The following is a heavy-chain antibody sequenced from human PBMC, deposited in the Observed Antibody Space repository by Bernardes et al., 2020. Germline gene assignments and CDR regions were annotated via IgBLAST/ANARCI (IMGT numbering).Heavy chain of an antibody. D-gene: IGHD3-10*01. Sequence: GGSLRLSCAASGFTFSSYDMHWVRQATGKGLEWVSAIGTAGDTYYPGSVKGRFTISRENAKNSLYLQMNSLRAGDTAVYYCARGGYYGSGSYYYGMDVWGKGTTVTVSS. V-gene: IGHV3-13*01. CDR1: GFTFSSYD. CDR3: ARGGYYGSGSYYYGMDV. CDR2: IGTAGDT. J-gene: IGHJ6*04.